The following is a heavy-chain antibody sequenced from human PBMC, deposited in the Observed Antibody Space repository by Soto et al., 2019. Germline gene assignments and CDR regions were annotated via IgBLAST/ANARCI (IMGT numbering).Heavy chain of an antibody. Sequence: EVQVLESGGGLVQPGGSLRLSCEGSGFTVSSHAMTWIRQAPGKGPEWVSTVTADGGTYYADSVKGRFAMSRDTSENTXXLQMNSLVAEDTAAYYCAPHVSCSGGSCQYDAFAIRGQGTMVTVSS. D-gene: IGHD2-15*01. CDR2: VTADGGT. CDR1: GFTVSSHA. CDR3: APHVSCSGGSCQYDAFAI. V-gene: IGHV3-23*01. J-gene: IGHJ3*02.